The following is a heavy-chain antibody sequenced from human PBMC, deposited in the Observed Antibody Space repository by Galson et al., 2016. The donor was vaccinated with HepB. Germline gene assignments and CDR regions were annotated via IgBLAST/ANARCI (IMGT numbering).Heavy chain of an antibody. J-gene: IGHJ6*02. D-gene: IGHD4-17*01. V-gene: IGHV3-23*01. CDR3: AKFTTSLFYYYAMDV. Sequence: SLRLSCAASEFTFNNYAVSWVRQAPGKGLEWVSLISGGGGSAYYADSVQGRFTVSRDNSKNTVYLQMSSLRAEDTAVYYCAKFTTSLFYYYAMDVWGQGTTVTVS. CDR2: ISGGGGSA. CDR1: EFTFNNYA.